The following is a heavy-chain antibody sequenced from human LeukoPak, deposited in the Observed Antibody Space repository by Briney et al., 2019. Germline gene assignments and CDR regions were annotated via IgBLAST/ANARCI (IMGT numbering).Heavy chain of an antibody. CDR3: AARPGVVAVPYDY. D-gene: IGHD2-15*01. J-gene: IGHJ4*02. CDR2: ISRGGDVT. CDR1: GFTFSTYA. Sequence: GGSLRLSCAASGFTFSTYAMTWVRQAPGKGLEWVSLISRGGDVTYYADSVKGRFTISRDSSKNTLYLQMHSLRAEDTAVYYCAARPGVVAVPYDYWGQGTLVTVSS. V-gene: IGHV3-23*01.